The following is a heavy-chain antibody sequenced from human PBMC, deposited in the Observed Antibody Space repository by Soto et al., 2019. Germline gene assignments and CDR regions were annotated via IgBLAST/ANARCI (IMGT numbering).Heavy chain of an antibody. CDR3: ARHKGLSIVLMVYANYYFDY. Sequence: SETLSLTCTVSGGSISSYYWSWIRQPPGKGLEWIGYIYYSGSTNYNPSLKSRVTISVDTSKNQFSLKLSSVTAADTAVYYCARHKGLSIVLMVYANYYFDYWGQGTLVTVSS. V-gene: IGHV4-59*08. J-gene: IGHJ4*02. CDR1: GGSISSYY. D-gene: IGHD2-8*01. CDR2: IYYSGST.